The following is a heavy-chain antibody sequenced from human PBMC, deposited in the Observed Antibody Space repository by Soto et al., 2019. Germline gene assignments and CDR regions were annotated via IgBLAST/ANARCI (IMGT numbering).Heavy chain of an antibody. V-gene: IGHV3-30-3*01. CDR2: ISYDGRET. CDR1: GFTFSAYA. D-gene: IGHD2-21*02. Sequence: SLRLSCAASGFTFSAYAFHWVRQAPGKGLEWLSVISYDGRETHYADSVEGRFIISRDSSKKTAYLQMNSLRGDDTAVYFCATDPVAVTGSFIDSWGEGTLVTVSS. J-gene: IGHJ4*02. CDR3: ATDPVAVTGSFIDS.